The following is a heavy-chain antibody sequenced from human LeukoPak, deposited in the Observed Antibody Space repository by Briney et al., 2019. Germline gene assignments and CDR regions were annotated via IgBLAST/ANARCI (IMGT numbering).Heavy chain of an antibody. D-gene: IGHD3-22*01. J-gene: IGHJ4*02. V-gene: IGHV4-59*01. CDR2: IYDSGST. CDR3: ARGISDSSGYIVPTND. CDR1: GGSISSYY. Sequence: SETLSLTCTVSGGSISSYYWSWIRQPPGKGLEWIGYIYDSGSTNYNPSLKSRVTISVDTSKNQFSLKLSSVTAADTAVYYCARGISDSSGYIVPTNDWGQGTLVTVSS.